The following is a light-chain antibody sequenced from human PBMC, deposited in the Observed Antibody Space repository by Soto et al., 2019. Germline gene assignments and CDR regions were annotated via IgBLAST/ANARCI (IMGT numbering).Light chain of an antibody. Sequence: QSALTQPASVSGSPGQSITISCTGTSRDVGSYDLVSWYQHHPGKAPKLMIYEGTKRPSGIPDRFSGSKSGTSATLGITGFQTGDEADYYCGSWDSSLSAYVFGTGTKLTVL. V-gene: IGLV2-14*02. CDR3: GSWDSSLSAYV. CDR2: EGT. J-gene: IGLJ1*01. CDR1: SRDVGSYDL.